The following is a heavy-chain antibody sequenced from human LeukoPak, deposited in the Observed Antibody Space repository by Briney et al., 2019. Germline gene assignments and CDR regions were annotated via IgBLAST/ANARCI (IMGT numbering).Heavy chain of an antibody. V-gene: IGHV3-20*01. J-gene: IGHJ6*02. CDR3: ARESPFSSSWSDYYYYGMDV. Sequence: PGGSLRLSCAASGFTLSSYAMSWVRQAPGKGLEWVSGINWNGGSTGYADSVKGRFTISRDNAKNSLYLQMNSLRAEDTALYHCARESPFSSSWSDYYYYGMDVRGQGTTVTVSS. CDR2: INWNGGST. D-gene: IGHD6-13*01. CDR1: GFTLSSYA.